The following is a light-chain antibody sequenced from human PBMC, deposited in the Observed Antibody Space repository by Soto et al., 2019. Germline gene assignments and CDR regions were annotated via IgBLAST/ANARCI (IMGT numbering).Light chain of an antibody. J-gene: IGLJ1*01. V-gene: IGLV2-14*01. CDR1: RSDIGSYNS. CDR3: ISYTSGSTPYV. Sequence: QSVLTQPASVSGSPGQSITISCTGTRSDIGSYNSIAWYQQHPGKAPRVMIFGVTNRPSGVSNRFSGSKSGNTASLTISGLQAEDEADYYCISYTSGSTPYVFGTGTKLTVL. CDR2: GVT.